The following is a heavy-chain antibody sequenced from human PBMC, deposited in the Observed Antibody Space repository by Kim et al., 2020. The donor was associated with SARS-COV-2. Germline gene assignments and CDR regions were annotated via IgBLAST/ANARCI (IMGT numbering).Heavy chain of an antibody. CDR2: IGHSGST. CDR1: SGSLSGYY. Sequence: SETLSLTCAVYSGSLSGYYWSWIRLPPGKGLEWVGEIGHSGSTNYNPSLVSRVTVSLDTSKNQVSLKLTSVTAADTAVYYCARRLAAAGFWYFDLWGRGALVAVAS. V-gene: IGHV4-34*01. CDR3: ARRLAAAGFWYFDL. D-gene: IGHD6-13*01. J-gene: IGHJ2*01.